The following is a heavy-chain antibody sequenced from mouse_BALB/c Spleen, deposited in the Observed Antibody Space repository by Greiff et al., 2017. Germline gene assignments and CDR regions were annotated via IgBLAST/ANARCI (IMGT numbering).Heavy chain of an antibody. J-gene: IGHJ2*01. V-gene: IGHV1-5*01. CDR2: IYPGNSDT. Sequence: EVQLQQSGTVLARPGASVKMSCKASGYTFTSYWMHWVKQRPGQGLEWIGAIYPGNSDTSYNQKFKGKAKLTAVTSTSTAYMELSSLTNEDSAVYYCTRCLTLGLVDYWGQGTTLTVSS. D-gene: IGHD3-3*01. CDR3: TRCLTLGLVDY. CDR1: GYTFTSYW.